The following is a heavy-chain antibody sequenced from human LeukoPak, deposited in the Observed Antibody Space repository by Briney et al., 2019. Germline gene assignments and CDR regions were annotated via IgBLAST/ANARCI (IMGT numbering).Heavy chain of an antibody. V-gene: IGHV2-5*01. J-gene: IGHJ5*02. CDR3: AHTPPDRYRSSTSCLNWFDP. CDR1: GFSLSTSGVG. D-gene: IGHD2-2*01. CDR2: IYWNDDK. Sequence: SGPTLVKPTQTLTLTCTFSGFSLSTSGVGVGWIRQPPGKALEWLALIYWNDDKRYSPSLKSRLTITKDTSKNQVVLTMTNMVPVDTATYYCAHTPPDRYRSSTSCLNWFDPWGQGTLVTVSS.